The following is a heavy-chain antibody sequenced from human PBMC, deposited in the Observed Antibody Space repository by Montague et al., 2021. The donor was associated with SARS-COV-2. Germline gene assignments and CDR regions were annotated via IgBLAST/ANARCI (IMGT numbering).Heavy chain of an antibody. D-gene: IGHD6-13*01. CDR1: GFTFSSYS. Sequence: SLRLSCAASGFTFSSYSMNWVRQAPGKGLEWVSTISRSRSYIYYVDSVKGRFTISGDNAKNSLYLQMNSLRAEDTAVYYCASSRAAGTVYYYYGMDVWGQGTTVTVSS. CDR3: ASSRAAGTVYYYYGMDV. V-gene: IGHV3-21*01. J-gene: IGHJ6*02. CDR2: ISRSRSYI.